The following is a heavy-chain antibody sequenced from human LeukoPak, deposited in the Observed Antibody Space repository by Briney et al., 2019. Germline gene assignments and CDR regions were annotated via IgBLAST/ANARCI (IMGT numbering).Heavy chain of an antibody. CDR1: GFTFSRYA. CDR3: VKDSSSGSYFDY. CDR2: ISSNGGST. D-gene: IGHD3-10*01. V-gene: IGHV3-64D*06. Sequence: GGSLRLSCSASGFTFSRYAMHWVRQAPGKGLEYVSAISSNGGSTYYADSVKGRFTISRDNSRNTLHLQMSSLRVEDTAVYYCVKDSSSGSYFDYWGREPWSPSPQ. J-gene: IGHJ4*02.